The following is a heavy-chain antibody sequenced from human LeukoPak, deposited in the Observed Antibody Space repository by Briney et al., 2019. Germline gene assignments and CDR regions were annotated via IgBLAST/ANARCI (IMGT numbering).Heavy chain of an antibody. CDR3: ARQYDFWSGYSAFYFDY. Sequence: ASVKVSCKASGYTFTSYFMHWVRQAPGQGLEWMGIINPSGGSTSYAQKFQGRVTMTRDTSTSTVYMELSSLRSEDTAVYYCARQYDFWSGYSAFYFDYWGQGTLVTVSS. CDR2: INPSGGST. V-gene: IGHV1-46*01. D-gene: IGHD3-3*01. J-gene: IGHJ4*02. CDR1: GYTFTSYF.